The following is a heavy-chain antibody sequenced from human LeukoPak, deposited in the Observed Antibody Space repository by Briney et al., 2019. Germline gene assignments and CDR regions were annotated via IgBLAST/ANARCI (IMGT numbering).Heavy chain of an antibody. J-gene: IGHJ5*02. CDR2: IYYTGTT. CDR3: ARHDYYGSLNWFDP. CDR1: GGPLNNPHYY. D-gene: IGHD3-10*01. V-gene: IGHV4-39*01. Sequence: KPSENLSPNRFGSGGPLNNPHYYRGRIRQPPGEGLEWIGTIYYTGTTYYNPSLKSRLTISVDTSKNQFSLKLTSVTAADTAVYYCARHDYYGSLNWFDPWGQGTLITVSS.